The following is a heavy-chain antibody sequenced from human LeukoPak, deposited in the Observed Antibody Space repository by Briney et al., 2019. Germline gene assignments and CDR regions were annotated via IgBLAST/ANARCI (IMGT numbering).Heavy chain of an antibody. CDR2: IYYSGST. J-gene: IGHJ4*02. V-gene: IGHV4-59*01. CDR1: GGSISSYY. Sequence: SETLSLTCTVSGGSISSYYWSWIRQPPGKGLEWIGYIYYSGSTNYNPSLKSRVTISVDTSKNQFSLKLSSVTAADTAVYYCARYSSGGYSDYWGQGTLVTVSS. CDR3: ARYSSGGYSDY. D-gene: IGHD6-19*01.